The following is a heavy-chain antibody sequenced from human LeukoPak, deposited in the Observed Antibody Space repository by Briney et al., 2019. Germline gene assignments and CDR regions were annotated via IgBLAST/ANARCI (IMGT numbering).Heavy chain of an antibody. CDR2: ISGSGGST. J-gene: IGHJ4*02. CDR3: ATGRGYSHGPFDY. CDR1: GFTFSSYA. D-gene: IGHD5-18*01. Sequence: GGSLRLSCAASGFTFSSYAMSWVRQAPGKGLEWVSAISGSGGSTYYADSVKGRFTISRDNSKNTLYLQMNSLRAEDTAVYYCATGRGYSHGPFDYWGQGTLVTVSS. V-gene: IGHV3-23*01.